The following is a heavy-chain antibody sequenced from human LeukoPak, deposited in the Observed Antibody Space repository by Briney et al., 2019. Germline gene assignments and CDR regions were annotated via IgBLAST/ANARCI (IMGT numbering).Heavy chain of an antibody. CDR1: GFTFDDYA. D-gene: IGHD2-15*01. Sequence: PGGSLRLSCAASGFTFDDYAMHWVRQAPGKGLEWVSGISWNSGSIGYADSVKGRFTISRDNAKNSLYLQMNSLRAEDTALYYCAKSSWSKGSFDYWGQGTLVTVSS. CDR2: ISWNSGSI. CDR3: AKSSWSKGSFDY. V-gene: IGHV3-9*01. J-gene: IGHJ4*02.